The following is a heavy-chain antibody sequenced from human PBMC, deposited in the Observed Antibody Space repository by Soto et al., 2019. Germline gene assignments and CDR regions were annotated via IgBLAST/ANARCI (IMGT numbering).Heavy chain of an antibody. V-gene: IGHV4-31*03. CDR2: IYYSGST. D-gene: IGHD3-22*01. CDR1: GGSISSGGYY. J-gene: IGHJ5*02. Sequence: QVQLQESGPGLVKPSQTLSLTCTVSGGSISSGGYYWSWIRQHPGKGLEWIGYIYYSGSTYYNPSLKSRVTISVDTSKNQFSLKLSSVTAADTVVYYCARDVYYDSSGSHLFDPWGQGTLVTVSS. CDR3: ARDVYYDSSGSHLFDP.